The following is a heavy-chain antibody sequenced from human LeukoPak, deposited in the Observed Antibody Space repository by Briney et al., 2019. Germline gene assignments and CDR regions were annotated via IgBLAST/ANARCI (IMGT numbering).Heavy chain of an antibody. V-gene: IGHV3-48*01. D-gene: IGHD3-10*01. CDR2: ISTTDKTI. CDR3: ARRTMIQGVYSLDY. J-gene: IGHJ4*02. CDR1: GFTFSDYA. Sequence: GGSLRLSCAASGFTFSDYAVNWVRQAPGKGLEWVSYISTTDKTIYYADSVQGRFTISRDNAKNSLYLQMNSLSTEDTALYYCARRTMIQGVYSLDYWGQGTLVTVSS.